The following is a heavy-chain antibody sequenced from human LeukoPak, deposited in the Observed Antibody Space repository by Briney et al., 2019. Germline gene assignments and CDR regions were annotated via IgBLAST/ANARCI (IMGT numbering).Heavy chain of an antibody. V-gene: IGHV3-30*18. CDR1: GFAFNSYS. CDR3: AKGGTVYCSNTGCYPDY. J-gene: IGHJ4*02. CDR2: ISYDGSNK. Sequence: GGSLRLSCAASGFAFNSYSMTWVRQAPGKGLEWVAFISYDGSNKDCADSVKGRCTISRDTSENTLHLQMNSLRTEDTAVYYCAKGGTVYCSNTGCYPDYWGQGTLVTVSS. D-gene: IGHD2-2*01.